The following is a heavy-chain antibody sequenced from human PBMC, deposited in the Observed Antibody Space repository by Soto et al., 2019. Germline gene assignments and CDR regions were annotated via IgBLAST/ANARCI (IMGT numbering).Heavy chain of an antibody. CDR2: INHSGST. D-gene: IGHD3-3*01. Sequence: PSETLSLTCAVYGGSFSGYYWSWIRQPPGKGLEWIGEINHSGSTNYNPSLKSRVTISVDTSKNQFSLKLSSVTAADTAVYYCARGPIHYDFWSGYPGWSDPWGQGPLVTVS. CDR3: ARGPIHYDFWSGYPGWSDP. V-gene: IGHV4-34*01. J-gene: IGHJ5*02. CDR1: GGSFSGYY.